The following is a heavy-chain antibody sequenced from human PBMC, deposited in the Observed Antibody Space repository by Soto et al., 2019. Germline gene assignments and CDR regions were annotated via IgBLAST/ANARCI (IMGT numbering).Heavy chain of an antibody. V-gene: IGHV5-51*01. CDR2: IYPGDSDT. D-gene: IGHD2-15*01. Sequence: GASLKISCKGSGYSFTSYWIGWVRQMPGKGLEWTGIIYPGDSDTRYSPSFQGQVTISADKSISTAYMQWSSLKASDTAMYYCARLCGGGSCYWGMDVWGQGTTVTVSS. CDR1: GYSFTSYW. CDR3: ARLCGGGSCYWGMDV. J-gene: IGHJ6*02.